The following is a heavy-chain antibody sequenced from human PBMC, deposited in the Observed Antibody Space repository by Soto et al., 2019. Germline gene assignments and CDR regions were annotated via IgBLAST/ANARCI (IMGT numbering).Heavy chain of an antibody. D-gene: IGHD6-19*01. CDR3: ARDPAGTVFWFDP. CDR2: INAGNGNT. J-gene: IGHJ5*02. CDR1: GYTFTSYA. V-gene: IGHV1-3*01. Sequence: QVQLVQSGAEVKKPGASVRVSYAASGYTFTSYAIHWVRQAPGQGLEWMGWINAGNGNTKYSQKFQGRVTITRDTSTSTSYMELSSLRSEDAAVYYCARDPAGTVFWFDPWGQGTLVTVSS.